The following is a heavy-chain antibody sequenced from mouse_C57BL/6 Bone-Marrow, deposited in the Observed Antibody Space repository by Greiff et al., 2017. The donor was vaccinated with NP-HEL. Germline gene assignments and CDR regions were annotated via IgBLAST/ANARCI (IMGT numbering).Heavy chain of an antibody. J-gene: IGHJ2*01. CDR3: AREGAAQATFPFDY. CDR1: GYTFTSYG. Sequence: QVQLQQSGAELARPGASVKLSCKASGYTFTSYGISWVKQRTGQGLEWIGEIYPRSGNTHYNEKFKGKATLTADKSSSTAYMELRSLTSEDSAVYFCAREGAAQATFPFDYWGQGTTLTVSS. V-gene: IGHV1-81*01. CDR2: IYPRSGNT. D-gene: IGHD3-2*02.